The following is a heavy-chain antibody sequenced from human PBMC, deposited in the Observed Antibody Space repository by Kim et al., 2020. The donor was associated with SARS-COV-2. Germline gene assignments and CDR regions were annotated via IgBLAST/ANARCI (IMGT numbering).Heavy chain of an antibody. D-gene: IGHD3-16*01. V-gene: IGHV4-39*07. CDR1: GGSISSSSYY. CDR3: ARDKARRDGGGGWFDP. Sequence: SETLSLTCTVSGGSISSSSYYWGWIRQPPGKGLEWIGSIYYSGSTYYNPSLMSRVTISVDTSKNQFSLKLSSVTAADTAVYYCARDKARRDGGGGWFDPWGQGTLVTVSS. CDR2: IYYSGST. J-gene: IGHJ5*02.